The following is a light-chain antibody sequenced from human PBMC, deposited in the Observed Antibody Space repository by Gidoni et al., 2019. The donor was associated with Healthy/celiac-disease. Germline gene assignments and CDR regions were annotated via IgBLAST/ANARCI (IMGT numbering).Light chain of an antibody. CDR1: NIGSKN. CDR2: RDS. Sequence: SYELTQPLSVSVALGQTARITCGGNNIGSKNVHWYQQKQGKAPVLVIYRDSNRPSGIPERFSGSNSGNTATLTISRAQAGDEADYYCQVWDSTVVFGGGTKLTVL. V-gene: IGLV3-9*01. CDR3: QVWDSTVV. J-gene: IGLJ2*01.